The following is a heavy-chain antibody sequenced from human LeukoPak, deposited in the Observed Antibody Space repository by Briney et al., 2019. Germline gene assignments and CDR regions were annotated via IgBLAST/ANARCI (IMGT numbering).Heavy chain of an antibody. CDR3: ARDHDYVWGSYRFPYYFDY. V-gene: IGHV4-39*07. J-gene: IGHJ4*02. D-gene: IGHD3-16*02. CDR2: INHSGST. Sequence: PSETLSLTCTVSGGSISSSSYYWGWIRQPPGKGLEWIGEINHSGSTNYNPSLKSRVTISVDTSKNQFSLKLSSVTAADTAVYYCARDHDYVWGSYRFPYYFDYWGQGTLVTVSS. CDR1: GGSISSSSYY.